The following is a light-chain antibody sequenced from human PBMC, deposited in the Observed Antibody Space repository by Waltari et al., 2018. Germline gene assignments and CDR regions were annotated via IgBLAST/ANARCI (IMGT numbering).Light chain of an antibody. CDR3: QHYVRLPVT. CDR2: GAA. J-gene: IGKJ1*01. CDR1: QSVSRA. Sequence: EIVLTQSPGTLSLSPGERVPLSCRASQSVSRALAWYQQKPGQAPRLLIYGAASRATGIPDRFRGSGSGTDFSLTISRLEPEDFAVYYCQHYVRLPVTFGQGTKVEIK. V-gene: IGKV3-20*01.